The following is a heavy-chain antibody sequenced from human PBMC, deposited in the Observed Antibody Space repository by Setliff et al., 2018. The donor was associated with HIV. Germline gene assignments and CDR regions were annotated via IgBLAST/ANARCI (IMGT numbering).Heavy chain of an antibody. J-gene: IGHJ2*01. D-gene: IGHD3-10*01. CDR1: GYTFSGYY. CDR3: AKVRDYGSGSYYNWYFDL. Sequence: GASVKVSCKASGYTFSGYYIHWVRQAPGQGLEWMGWINPNNGDTKYAQKFQGWVTMTRDTSISTAYMELSRLRSDDTAVYYYAKVRDYGSGSYYNWYFDLWGRGTRVTVSS. CDR2: INPNNGDT. V-gene: IGHV1-2*04.